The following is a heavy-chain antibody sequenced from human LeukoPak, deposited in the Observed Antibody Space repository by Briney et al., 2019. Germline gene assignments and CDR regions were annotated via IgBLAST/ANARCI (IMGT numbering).Heavy chain of an antibody. D-gene: IGHD3-16*02. CDR3: AKSIMITFGGVIVIPNYYFDY. V-gene: IGHV3-23*01. CDR2: ISGSGGST. CDR1: GFTFSSYA. J-gene: IGHJ4*02. Sequence: PGGSLRLSCAASGFTFSSYAMSWVRQAPGKGLEWVSAISGSGGSTYYADSVKGRFTISRGNSKNTLYLQMNSLRAEDTAVYYCAKSIMITFGGVIVIPNYYFDYWGQGTLVTVSS.